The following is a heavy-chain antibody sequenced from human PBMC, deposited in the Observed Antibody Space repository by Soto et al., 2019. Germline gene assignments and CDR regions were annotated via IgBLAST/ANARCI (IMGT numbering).Heavy chain of an antibody. CDR1: GTSVSDYY. Sequence: AETLSPTCSVSGTSVSDYYWSWLWEPAGKGLDHIGRIYTSGRTSYNPSLKSRVTMSMDTSKTQIYLNLTSVTAADTAVYYCARGGIQLSYAFDYWGQG. CDR2: IYTSGRT. J-gene: IGHJ4*02. D-gene: IGHD5-18*01. V-gene: IGHV4-4*07. CDR3: ARGGIQLSYAFDY.